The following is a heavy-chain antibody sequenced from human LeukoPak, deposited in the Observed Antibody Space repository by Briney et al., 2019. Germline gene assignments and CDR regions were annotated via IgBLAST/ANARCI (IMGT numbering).Heavy chain of an antibody. CDR3: ARLGVAAADGYYYYGMDV. CDR1: GYSFTSYW. D-gene: IGHD6-13*01. V-gene: IGHV5-10-1*01. CDR2: IDPSDSYT. J-gene: IGHJ6*02. Sequence: HGESLKISCKGSGYSFTSYWISWVRQMPGKGLEWIGRIDPSDSYTNYSPSFQGHVTISADKSISTAYLQWSSLKASDTAMYYCARLGVAAADGYYYYGMDVWGQGTTVTVSS.